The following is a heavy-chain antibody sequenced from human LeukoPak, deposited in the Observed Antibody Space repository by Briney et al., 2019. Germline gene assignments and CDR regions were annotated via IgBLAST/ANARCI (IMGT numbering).Heavy chain of an antibody. CDR1: GGSISSGDYY. J-gene: IGHJ4*02. CDR2: IYYSGST. CDR3: ARERDFWSESGYFDY. Sequence: PSQTLSLTCTVSGGSISSGDYYWSWIRQPPGKGLEWIGYIYYSGSTYYNPSLKSRVTISVDTSKNQFSLKLSSVTAADTAVYYCARERDFWSESGYFDYWGQGTLVTVSS. D-gene: IGHD3-3*01. V-gene: IGHV4-30-4*01.